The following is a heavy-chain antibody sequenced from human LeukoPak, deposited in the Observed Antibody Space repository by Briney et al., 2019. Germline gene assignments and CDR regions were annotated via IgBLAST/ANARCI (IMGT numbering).Heavy chain of an antibody. CDR3: AKEMATMNAFDI. CDR1: GFTVSSNY. V-gene: IGHV3-66*01. J-gene: IGHJ3*02. D-gene: IGHD5-24*01. Sequence: PGGSLRLSCAASGFTVSSNYMSWVRQAPGKGLEWVSVIYSGGSTDYKDSVKDRFIISRDNSKNTLCLQMNSLRAEDTAVYYCAKEMATMNAFDIWGQGTMVTVSS. CDR2: IYSGGST.